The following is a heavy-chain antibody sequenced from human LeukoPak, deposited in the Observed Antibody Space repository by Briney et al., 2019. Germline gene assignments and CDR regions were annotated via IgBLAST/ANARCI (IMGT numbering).Heavy chain of an antibody. CDR3: ARVGDLANFDY. CDR1: GYTFTSYD. Sequence: ASVKVSCKASGYTFTSYDINWVRQATGQGLEWMGWMNPNSGNTGYAQKFRGRVTITRNTSISTAYMELSSLRSKDTAVYYCARVGDLANFDYWGQGTLVTVSS. D-gene: IGHD3-16*01. J-gene: IGHJ4*02. V-gene: IGHV1-8*03. CDR2: MNPNSGNT.